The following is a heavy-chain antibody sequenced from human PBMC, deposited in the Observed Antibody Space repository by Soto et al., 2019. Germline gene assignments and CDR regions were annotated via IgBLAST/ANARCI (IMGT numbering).Heavy chain of an antibody. J-gene: IGHJ6*04. V-gene: IGHV1-58*01. Sequence: GASVKVSCKASGFTFTSSAVQWVRQARGQRLEWIGWIVVGSGNTNYAQKFQERVTITRDMSTSTAYMELSSLRSEDTAVYYCAAVTYLGVFTTWYYYYGMDVWGKGTTVTVSS. CDR1: GFTFTSSA. CDR3: AAVTYLGVFTTWYYYYGMDV. D-gene: IGHD3-3*01. CDR2: IVVGSGNT.